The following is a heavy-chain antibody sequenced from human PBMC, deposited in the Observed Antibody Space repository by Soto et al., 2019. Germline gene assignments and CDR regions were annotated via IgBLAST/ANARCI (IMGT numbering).Heavy chain of an antibody. CDR3: AHSTHLGGYSYGTHSNVYGY. D-gene: IGHD5-18*01. J-gene: IGHJ4*02. V-gene: IGHV4-34*01. CDR1: GGSFSGYY. CDR2: INHSGST. Sequence: SETLSLTCAVYGGSFSGYYWTWIRQPPGTGLEWIGEINHSGSTNYNPSLKSRVTITKDTSKNQVVFTMTNMDPVDTATYYCAHSTHLGGYSYGTHSNVYGYWGQGTPVTVSS.